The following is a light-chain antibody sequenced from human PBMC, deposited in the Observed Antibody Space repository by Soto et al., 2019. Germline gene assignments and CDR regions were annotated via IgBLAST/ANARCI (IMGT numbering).Light chain of an antibody. CDR2: DVS. V-gene: IGLV2-14*01. CDR1: SSDVGGYNY. J-gene: IGLJ1*01. CDR3: SSYTSSSTLLYV. Sequence: QSALTQPASVSGSPGQSSTISCTGTSSDVGGYNYVSWYQQHPGKAPKLMIYDVSNRPSGVSNRFSGSKSGNTASLTISGLLAEDAADYYCSSYTSSSTLLYVFGTGTKVTVL.